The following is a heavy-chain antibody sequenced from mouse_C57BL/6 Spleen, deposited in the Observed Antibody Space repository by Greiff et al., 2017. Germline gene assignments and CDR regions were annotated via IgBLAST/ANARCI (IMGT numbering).Heavy chain of an antibody. CDR3: TIIWDGAIDY. D-gene: IGHD4-1*01. J-gene: IGHJ4*01. V-gene: IGHV1-7*01. Sequence: QVQLQQSGAELAKPGASVKLSCKASGYTFTSDWMHWVKQRPGQGLEWIGYINPSSGYTKSNQKFKDKATLTADKSSSTAYMQLSSLTYEDSAVYYCTIIWDGAIDYWGHGPSVTVSS. CDR1: GYTFTSDW. CDR2: INPSSGYT.